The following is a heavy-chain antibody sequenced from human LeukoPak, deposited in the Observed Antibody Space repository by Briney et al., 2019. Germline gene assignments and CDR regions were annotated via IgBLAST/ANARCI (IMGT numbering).Heavy chain of an antibody. CDR3: ARELETPYSSSWGSDY. J-gene: IGHJ4*02. CDR1: GYTFTSYG. CDR2: ISAYNGNT. D-gene: IGHD6-13*01. V-gene: IGHV1-18*01. Sequence: ASVKVSCKASGYTFTSYGISWVRQAPGQGLEWMGWISAYNGNTNYAQKLQGRVTMTTDTSTSTAYMELRSLRSDDTAVYYCARELETPYSSSWGSDYWGQGTLVTVSP.